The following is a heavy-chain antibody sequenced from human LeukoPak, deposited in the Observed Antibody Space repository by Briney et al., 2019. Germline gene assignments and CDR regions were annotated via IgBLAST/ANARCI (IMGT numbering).Heavy chain of an antibody. V-gene: IGHV4-31*03. CDR3: ARAPGGNSRLDC. D-gene: IGHD4-23*01. Sequence: SETLSLTCTVSGGSISSGGYYWSWVRQHPGKGLGWIGHISYSGSTYYNPSLESRVVMSIDVSQNQFSLMVSSLTAADTAVYYCARAPGGNSRLDCWGQGTLVTVSS. CDR2: ISYSGST. J-gene: IGHJ4*02. CDR1: GGSISSGGYY.